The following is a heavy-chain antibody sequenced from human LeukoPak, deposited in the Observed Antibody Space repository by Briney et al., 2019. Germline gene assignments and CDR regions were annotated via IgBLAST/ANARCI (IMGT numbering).Heavy chain of an antibody. D-gene: IGHD6-13*01. CDR3: ARAPGSSSWYRYYYYGMDV. J-gene: IGHJ6*02. V-gene: IGHV3-48*03. CDR2: ISSSGSTI. CDR1: GFTFSSYE. Sequence: GGSLRLSCAASGFTFSSYEMNWVRQALGKGLEWVSYISSSGSTIYYADSVKGRFTISRDNAKNSLYLQMNSLRAEDTAVYYCARAPGSSSWYRYYYYGMDVWGQGTTVTVSS.